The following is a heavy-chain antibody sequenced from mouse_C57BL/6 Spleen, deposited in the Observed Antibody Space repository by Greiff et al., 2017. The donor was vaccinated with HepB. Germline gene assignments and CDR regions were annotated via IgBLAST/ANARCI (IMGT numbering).Heavy chain of an antibody. V-gene: IGHV1-19*01. CDR2: INPYNGGT. D-gene: IGHD1-1*01. Sequence: EVQLQQSGPVLVKPGASVKMSCKASGYTFTDYYMNWVKQSHGKSLEWIGVINPYNGGTSYNQKFKGKATLTVDKSSSTAYMKLNSLTSEDSAVYYCASEVITTVVALYYAMDYWGQGTSVTVSS. CDR1: GYTFTDYY. J-gene: IGHJ4*01. CDR3: ASEVITTVVALYYAMDY.